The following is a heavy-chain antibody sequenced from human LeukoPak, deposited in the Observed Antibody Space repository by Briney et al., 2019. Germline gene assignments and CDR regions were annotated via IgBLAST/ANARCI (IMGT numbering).Heavy chain of an antibody. V-gene: IGHV3-74*01. D-gene: IGHD2-15*01. CDR3: ARRGAATGAFDI. CDR1: GFTFSNYW. Sequence: GGSLGLSCAASGFTFSNYWMHWVRQAPGKGLVWVSRINSDGSSTNYADSVKGRFTISRDNAKNTLYLQMNSLRAEDTAVYYCARRGAATGAFDIWGQGTMVTVSS. J-gene: IGHJ3*02. CDR2: INSDGSST.